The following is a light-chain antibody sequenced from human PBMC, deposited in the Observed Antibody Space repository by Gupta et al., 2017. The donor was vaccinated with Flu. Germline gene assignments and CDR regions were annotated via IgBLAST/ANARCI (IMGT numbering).Light chain of an antibody. Sequence: SITNSVTGTSDAVGGDNYDSWDHNAQGKAPNLMIYEVINRPAAVANRFSGSKSGNTASLTISGPEDEDAADYYCTAYTSSNCLEFGGGTKLTVL. CDR3: TAYTSSNCLE. CDR1: SDAVGGDNY. J-gene: IGLJ3*02. V-gene: IGLV2-14*01. CDR2: EVI.